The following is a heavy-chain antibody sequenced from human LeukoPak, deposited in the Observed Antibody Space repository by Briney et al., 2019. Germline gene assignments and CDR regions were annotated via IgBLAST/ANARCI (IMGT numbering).Heavy chain of an antibody. V-gene: IGHV4-59*01. D-gene: IGHD2-8*01. J-gene: IGHJ4*02. CDR2: IYYSGST. CDR3: ARTRYCTNGVCYTPFDY. Sequence: SETLSLTCTVSGGSISSYYWSWIRQPPGKGLEWIGYIYYSGSTNYNPSLKSRVTMSVDTSKNQFSLKLSSVTAADTAVYYCARTRYCTNGVCYTPFDYWGQGTLVTVSS. CDR1: GGSISSYY.